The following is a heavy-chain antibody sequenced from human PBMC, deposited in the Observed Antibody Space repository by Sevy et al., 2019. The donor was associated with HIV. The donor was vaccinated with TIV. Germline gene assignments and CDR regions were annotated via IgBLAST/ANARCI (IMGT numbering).Heavy chain of an antibody. CDR3: AREQGPFDAFDI. CDR2: IWRDGTNK. V-gene: IGHV3-33*01. Sequence: GGSLRLSCAASGFILSNYGMHWVRQAPGKGLEWVAVIWRDGTNKFYADSVKGRFTFSRDDPKSTLFLQMNSLRADDTAIYYCAREQGPFDAFDIWGQGTMVTVSS. CDR1: GFILSNYG. J-gene: IGHJ3*02.